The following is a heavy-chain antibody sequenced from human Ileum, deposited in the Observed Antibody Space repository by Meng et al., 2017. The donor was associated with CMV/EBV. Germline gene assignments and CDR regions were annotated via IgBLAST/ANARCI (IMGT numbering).Heavy chain of an antibody. J-gene: IGHJ5*02. Sequence: QVHLQESGLGLVKPSEPLSLTCTVSGASLNDYSWSWIRQPAGKRLEWIGRIFATGTTNYNPSLKSRVTMSVDTSKNQFSLKLTSVTAADTAVYFCARDRFDPWGQGALVTVSS. CDR2: IFATGTT. V-gene: IGHV4-4*07. CDR3: ARDRFDP. CDR1: GASLNDYS.